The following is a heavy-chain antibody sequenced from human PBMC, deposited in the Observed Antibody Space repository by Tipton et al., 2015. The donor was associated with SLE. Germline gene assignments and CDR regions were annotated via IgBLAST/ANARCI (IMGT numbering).Heavy chain of an antibody. V-gene: IGHV4-59*10. CDR2: IYTSAST. J-gene: IGHJ4*02. CDR1: GGSFSNYY. CDR3: ARGGGSYYDY. D-gene: IGHD1-26*01. Sequence: TLSLTCAVYGGSFSNYYWIWIRQPPGKGLEWIGRIYTSASTIYNPSLKSRVTLSSDTSKNQFSLRVRSVTAADTAVYYCARGGGSYYDYWGQGTLVTVSS.